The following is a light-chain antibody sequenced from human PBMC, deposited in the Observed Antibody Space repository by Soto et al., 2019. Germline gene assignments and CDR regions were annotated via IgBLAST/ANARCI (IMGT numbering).Light chain of an antibody. J-gene: IGLJ2*01. Sequence: QSVLTQPPSVSGAPGQRVTISCTGSTSNIGSNYDVHWYQQIPGTAPKLLIYGNNNRPSGVPYRFSGSKSATSASLAITGLQADDEADYYCQSYDSRLSAVVFGGGTKVTVL. CDR2: GNN. CDR1: TSNIGSNYD. V-gene: IGLV1-40*01. CDR3: QSYDSRLSAVV.